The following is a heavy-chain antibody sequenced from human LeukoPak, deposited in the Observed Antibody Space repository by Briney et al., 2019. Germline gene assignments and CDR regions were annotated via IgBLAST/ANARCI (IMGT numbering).Heavy chain of an antibody. D-gene: IGHD5-24*01. CDR1: GGSFSGFY. J-gene: IGHJ4*02. V-gene: IGHV4-34*01. Sequence: PSETLSLTCAVHGGSFSGFYWTWMRQTPGKGPEWIGENTHAGRTAYNPSFRSRATISVDTSHSQFSLQLSSVTAADTAVYYCARGLGEGYPDHWGQGTLATVSS. CDR3: ARGLGEGYPDH. CDR2: NTHAGRT.